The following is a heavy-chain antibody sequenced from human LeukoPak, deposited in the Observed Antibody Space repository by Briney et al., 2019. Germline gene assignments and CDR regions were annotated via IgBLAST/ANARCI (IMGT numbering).Heavy chain of an antibody. J-gene: IGHJ5*02. CDR3: ATGYGDYGWFDP. V-gene: IGHV1-24*01. CDR2: FDPEDGET. Sequence: ASVKVSCTVSGYTLTELSMHWVRQAPGKGLEWMGGFDPEDGETIYAQKFQGRVTMTEDTSTDTAYMELSSLRSEDTAVYYCATGYGDYGWFDPWGQGTLVTVSS. CDR1: GYTLTELS. D-gene: IGHD4-17*01.